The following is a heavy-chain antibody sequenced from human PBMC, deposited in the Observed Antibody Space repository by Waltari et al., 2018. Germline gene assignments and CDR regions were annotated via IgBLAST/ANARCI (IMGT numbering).Heavy chain of an antibody. V-gene: IGHV3-48*03. Sequence: EVQLVESGGGLVQPGGSLRLSCAASGFTFSGYEMNWVRQAPGKGLGWVSYVNSSGNTIYYADCVRGRFTSSRDNAKNSLYLQMNSLRAESRAVYYCPRDSIRTGEFDYWGQGTLLTVSS. D-gene: IGHD7-27*01. CDR3: PRDSIRTGEFDY. CDR2: VNSSGNTI. J-gene: IGHJ4*02. CDR1: GFTFSGYE.